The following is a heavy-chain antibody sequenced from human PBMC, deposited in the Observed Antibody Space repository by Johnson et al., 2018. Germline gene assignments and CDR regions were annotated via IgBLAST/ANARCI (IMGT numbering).Heavy chain of an antibody. CDR1: GFTFSSWW. Sequence: EVQLVESGGDMVQPGGSXRLSCAASGFTFSSWWMSWVRQAPGKGLEWLANIKEDGSDKYYVDSVKGRFTISRENAKNSLALQMNSLKAEDTAVYYCVRGGGVLDIWGQGTMVTVSS. D-gene: IGHD2-8*01. CDR3: VRGGGVLDI. CDR2: IKEDGSDK. V-gene: IGHV3-7*01. J-gene: IGHJ3*02.